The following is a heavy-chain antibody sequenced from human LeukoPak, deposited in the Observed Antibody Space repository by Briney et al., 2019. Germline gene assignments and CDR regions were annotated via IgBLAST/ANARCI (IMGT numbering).Heavy chain of an antibody. Sequence: GGSLRLSCAASGFTFSSYAMSWVRQAPGKGLEWVSTISGSGGSTYYADSVKGRSTISRDNSKNAVYLQMNSLRAEDTAVYYCAKDNDFWSGFHDYWGQGTLVTVSS. CDR3: AKDNDFWSGFHDY. CDR2: ISGSGGST. D-gene: IGHD3-3*01. CDR1: GFTFSSYA. V-gene: IGHV3-23*01. J-gene: IGHJ4*02.